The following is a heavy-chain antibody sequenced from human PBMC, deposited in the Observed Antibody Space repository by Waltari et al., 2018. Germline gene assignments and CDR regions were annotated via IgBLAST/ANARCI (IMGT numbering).Heavy chain of an antibody. V-gene: IGHV4-34*01. CDR2: INHSGST. J-gene: IGHJ2*01. D-gene: IGHD5-18*01. Sequence: QVQLQQWGAGLLKPSETLSLTCAVYGGSFSGYYWSWIRQPPVKGLEWIGEINHSGSTNYNPSLKSRVTIPVDTSKNQCSLKLISVTAADTAVYYCARGRSGYIYGYRLSTESRYVDRWGRGTLVTVSS. CDR1: GGSFSGYY. CDR3: ARGRSGYIYGYRLSTESRYVDR.